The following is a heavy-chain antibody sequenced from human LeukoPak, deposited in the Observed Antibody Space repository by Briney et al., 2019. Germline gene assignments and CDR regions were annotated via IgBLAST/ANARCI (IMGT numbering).Heavy chain of an antibody. J-gene: IGHJ4*02. CDR1: GGSFSGYY. CDR2: INHSGST. CDR3: ASQIVATTLDY. Sequence: PSETLSLTCAVYGGSFSGYYWSWIRQPPGKGLEWIGEINHSGSTNYNPSLKSRVTISVDTSKNQFSLKLSSVTAADTAVYYCASQIVATTLDYWGQGTLVTVSS. V-gene: IGHV4-34*01. D-gene: IGHD5-12*01.